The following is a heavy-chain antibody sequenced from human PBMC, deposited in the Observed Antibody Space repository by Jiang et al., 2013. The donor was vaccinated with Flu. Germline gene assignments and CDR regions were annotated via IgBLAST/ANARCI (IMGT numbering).Heavy chain of an antibody. J-gene: IGHJ4*02. CDR2: INHSGST. V-gene: IGHV4-34*01. CDR1: GGSFSGYY. Sequence: LLKPSETLSLTCAVYGGSFSGYYWSWIRQPPGKGLEWIGEINHSGSTNYNPSLKSRVTISVDTSKNQFSLKLSSVTAADTAVYYCARSYDIPLDYWGQGTLVTVSS. D-gene: IGHD3-9*01. CDR3: ARSYDIPLDY.